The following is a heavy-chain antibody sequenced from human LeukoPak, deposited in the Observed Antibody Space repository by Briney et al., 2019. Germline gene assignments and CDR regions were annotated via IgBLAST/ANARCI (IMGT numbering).Heavy chain of an antibody. CDR3: ARDLQATGYSYGVFDY. CDR2: IYYSGST. Sequence: SETLSLTCTVSGGSISSSSYYWGWIRQPPGKGLEWIGSIYYSGSTYYNPSLKSRLTISVDTSKNQFSLKLSSVTAADTAVYYCARDLQATGYSYGVFDYWGQGTLVTVSS. D-gene: IGHD5-18*01. V-gene: IGHV4-39*07. CDR1: GGSISSSSYY. J-gene: IGHJ4*02.